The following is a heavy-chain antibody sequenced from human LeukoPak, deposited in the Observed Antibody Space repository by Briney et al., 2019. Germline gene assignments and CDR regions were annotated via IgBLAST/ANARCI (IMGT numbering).Heavy chain of an antibody. CDR2: ISGSSSYI. D-gene: IGHD3-10*01. V-gene: IGHV3-21*01. Sequence: PGGSLRLSCAASGFTFSSYSMNWVRQAPGKGLEWVSSISGSSSYIYYADSVKGRFTISRDNAKNSLYLQMNSLRAEDTAVYYCATSPRIWFGGLHWGQGTLVTVSS. CDR1: GFTFSSYS. CDR3: ATSPRIWFGGLH. J-gene: IGHJ4*02.